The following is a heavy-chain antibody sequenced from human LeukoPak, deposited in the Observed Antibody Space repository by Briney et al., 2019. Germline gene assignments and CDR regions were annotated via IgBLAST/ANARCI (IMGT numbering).Heavy chain of an antibody. V-gene: IGHV3-23*01. D-gene: IGHD3-16*01. CDR2: ISHDGAST. CDR1: GYTFYNYA. CDR3: AKYGSGQLWLLGWYFDF. J-gene: IGHJ2*01. Sequence: PGGSLRLSCAASGYTFYNYAVTWVRQAPGKGLEWVLSISHDGASTHYADSVKGRFTISRNNSKNTVFLQMDSLRAEDPAVYFCAKYGSGQLWLLGWYFDFWGRGTLVSVSS.